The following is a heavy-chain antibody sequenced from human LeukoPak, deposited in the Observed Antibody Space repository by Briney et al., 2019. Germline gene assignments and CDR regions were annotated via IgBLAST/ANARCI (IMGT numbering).Heavy chain of an antibody. V-gene: IGHV7-4-1*02. CDR3: AREEDPDYGGNSVVDY. Sequence: GASVKVSCKASGYTFTGYYMHWVRQAPGQGLEWMGWINTNTGNPTYAQGFTGRFVFSLDTSVSTAYLQISSLKAEDTAVYYCAREEDPDYGGNSVVDYWGQGTLVTVSS. D-gene: IGHD4-23*01. CDR1: GYTFTGYY. J-gene: IGHJ4*02. CDR2: INTNTGNP.